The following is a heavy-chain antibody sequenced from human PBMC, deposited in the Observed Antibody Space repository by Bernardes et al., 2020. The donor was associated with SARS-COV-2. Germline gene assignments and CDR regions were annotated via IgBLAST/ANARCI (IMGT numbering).Heavy chain of an antibody. CDR3: ARGSGGGDFWSANYNFYYGLDA. CDR1: GYTFGTPD. V-gene: IGHV1-8*02. CDR2: MNTNSGNR. Sequence: ASVKVSCKASGYTFGTPDINWVRQAAGQGLEWMGWMNTNSGNRGYAQKFQGRLTMTTNSSITTAYIELTRLTSEDTAVYYCARGSGGGDFWSANYNFYYGLDAWSQGTTVTVSS. D-gene: IGHD3-3*01. J-gene: IGHJ6*02.